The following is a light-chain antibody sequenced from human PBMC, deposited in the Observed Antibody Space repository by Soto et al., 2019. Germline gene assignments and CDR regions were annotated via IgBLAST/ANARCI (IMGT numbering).Light chain of an antibody. CDR2: EVN. V-gene: IGLV2-14*01. Sequence: QLVLTQPASVSGSPGQSITFPCTGTSSDIGKSKYVSWFQQLPGEAPRLIIYEVNSRPSGISDRFSGSKSGNSASLTISGLQPEDESTYYCASQTSPNMWIFGGGTKLTVL. CDR1: SSDIGKSKY. CDR3: ASQTSPNMWI. J-gene: IGLJ2*01.